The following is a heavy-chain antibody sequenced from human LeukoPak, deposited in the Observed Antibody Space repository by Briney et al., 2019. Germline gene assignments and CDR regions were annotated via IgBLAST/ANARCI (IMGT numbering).Heavy chain of an antibody. Sequence: LSGGSLRLSCAASGFPFSNHAMSWVRQPPGKGLEWVSAISNGNTYYADPVRGRFTISRDDSKNMVYLQMNSLRDEDTALYYCVREAGYCASVCLKSNWFDPWGQGTLVTVSS. J-gene: IGHJ5*02. V-gene: IGHV3-23*01. CDR2: ISNGNT. CDR3: VREAGYCASVCLKSNWFDP. D-gene: IGHD2-21*02. CDR1: GFPFSNHA.